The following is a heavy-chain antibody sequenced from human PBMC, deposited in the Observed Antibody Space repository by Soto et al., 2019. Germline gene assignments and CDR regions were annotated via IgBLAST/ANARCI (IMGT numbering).Heavy chain of an antibody. J-gene: IGHJ4*02. V-gene: IGHV3-7*01. CDR1: GFSLTRYW. Sequence: GGSLRFSCIASGFSLTRYWMSWVRQTPGKGLEWVAKINEDGTKRDYMESVEGRFTISRDNAKNSLSLQMNSLRADDTAVYYCTRWDGRCSGGSCFFDSWGQGTLVTVSS. D-gene: IGHD2-15*01. CDR3: TRWDGRCSGGSCFFDS. CDR2: INEDGTKR.